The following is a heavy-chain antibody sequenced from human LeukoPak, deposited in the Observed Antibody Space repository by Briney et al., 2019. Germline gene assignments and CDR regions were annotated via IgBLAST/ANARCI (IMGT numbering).Heavy chain of an antibody. CDR2: ISSSSSYI. V-gene: IGHV3-21*01. Sequence: GGSLRLSCAASGFTFDNYGMHWVRQAPGKGLEWVSSISSSSSYIYYADSVKGRFTISRDNAKNSLYLQMNSLRAEDTAVYYCARGVTAMADYWGQGTLVTVSS. CDR1: GFTFDNYG. CDR3: ARGVTAMADY. D-gene: IGHD5-18*01. J-gene: IGHJ4*02.